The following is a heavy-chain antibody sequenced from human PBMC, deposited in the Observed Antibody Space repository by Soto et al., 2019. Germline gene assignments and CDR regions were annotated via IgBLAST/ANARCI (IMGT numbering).Heavy chain of an antibody. CDR2: VSHDGRNT. Sequence: VQLVESGGGVLEPGRSLRLSCAASGFTFSDYAMHWFRQAPGKGLEWVAVVSHDGRNTHYADSVKGRFTISRDSSKKTVSLEMTSLRAEDTAVYYCAKGGRQWLVTSDFNYWGQGARVTVSS. D-gene: IGHD6-19*01. CDR1: GFTFSDYA. CDR3: AKGGRQWLVTSDFNY. V-gene: IGHV3-30*18. J-gene: IGHJ4*02.